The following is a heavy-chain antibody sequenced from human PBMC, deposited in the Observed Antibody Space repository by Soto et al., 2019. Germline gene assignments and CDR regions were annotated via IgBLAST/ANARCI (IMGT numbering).Heavy chain of an antibody. Sequence: GGSLRLSCAASGSTFSSYGMHWVRQAPGKGLEWVAVIWYDGSNKYYADSVKGRFTISRDNSKNTLYLQMNSLRAEDTAVYYCARGGPYYDILTGYFASPSALGMDVWGQGTTVTVSS. V-gene: IGHV3-33*01. CDR3: ARGGPYYDILTGYFASPSALGMDV. CDR1: GSTFSSYG. J-gene: IGHJ6*02. CDR2: IWYDGSNK. D-gene: IGHD3-9*01.